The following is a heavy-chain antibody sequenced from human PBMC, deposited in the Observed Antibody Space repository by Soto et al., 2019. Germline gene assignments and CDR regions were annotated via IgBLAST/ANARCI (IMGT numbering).Heavy chain of an antibody. Sequence: EVQVVESGGGLVQPGGSLRLSCAASGFTLSDHYIDWVRHAPGKGLEWVGRTRNKASSYTTEYAASVRGRLTISRDDSRNSQDLQMNSLKTEDTAVYYCVRVSGSGYYHDFWGQGTLVSVSS. V-gene: IGHV3-72*01. CDR2: TRNKASSYTT. J-gene: IGHJ4*02. CDR3: VRVSGSGYYHDF. D-gene: IGHD3-22*01. CDR1: GFTLSDHY.